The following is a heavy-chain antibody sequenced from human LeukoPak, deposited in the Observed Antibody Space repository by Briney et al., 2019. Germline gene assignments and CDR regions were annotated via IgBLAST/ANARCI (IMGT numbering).Heavy chain of an antibody. J-gene: IGHJ4*02. CDR2: ISDDGTNK. CDR3: TRGRPGSGNFFDY. CDR1: QFTFSNYA. V-gene: IGHV3-30-3*01. Sequence: GGSLRLSCAASQFTFSNYALHWVRQAPGKGLEWVTTISDDGTNKFYADSVKGRFTISRDNSKNTLYLQMNSLKTEDTAVYYCTRGRPGSGNFFDYWGQGTLVTVSS. D-gene: IGHD3-10*01.